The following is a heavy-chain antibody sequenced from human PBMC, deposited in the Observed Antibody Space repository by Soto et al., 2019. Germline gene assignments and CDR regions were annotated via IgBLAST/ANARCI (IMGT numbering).Heavy chain of an antibody. CDR3: ARYLRGSGRCFFDY. D-gene: IGHD6-19*01. J-gene: IGHJ4*02. Sequence: PGRSLRLSCAAAGFTFSSSFMGWVRQAPGKGLEWVANINQDGGGTYYVDSVEGRFTISRDNAKDSLYLQMNSLRGEDTAVYYCARYLRGSGRCFFDYWGQGTLVTVSS. CDR1: GFTFSSSF. CDR2: INQDGGGT. V-gene: IGHV3-7*03.